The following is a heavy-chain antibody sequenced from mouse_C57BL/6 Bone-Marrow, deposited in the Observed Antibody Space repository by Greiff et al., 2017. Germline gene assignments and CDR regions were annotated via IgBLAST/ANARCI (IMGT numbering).Heavy chain of an antibody. CDR1: GYSFTDYN. J-gene: IGHJ1*03. V-gene: IGHV1-39*01. CDR2: INPNYGTT. Sequence: VQLQQSGPELVKPGASVKISCKASGYSFTDYNMNWVKQSNGKSLEWIGVINPNYGTTSYNQKFKGKATLTVDQSSSTAYMQLNSLTSEDSAVYYGAAFITTIFPLWYFDFWGTGTTLTVSS. CDR3: AAFITTIFPLWYFDF. D-gene: IGHD1-1*01.